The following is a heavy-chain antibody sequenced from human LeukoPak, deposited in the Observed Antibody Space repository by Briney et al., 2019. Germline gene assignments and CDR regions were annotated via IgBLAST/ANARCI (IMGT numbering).Heavy chain of an antibody. CDR2: INHSGST. D-gene: IGHD6-19*01. J-gene: IGHJ1*01. V-gene: IGHV4-34*01. CDR1: GGSFSGYY. Sequence: SETLSLTCAVYGGSFSGYYWSWIRQPPGKGLEWIGEINHSGSTNYNPSLKSRVTISVDTSKNQFSLKLSSVTAADTAVYYCAGGYCSGWYPHWGQGTLVTVSS. CDR3: AGGYCSGWYPH.